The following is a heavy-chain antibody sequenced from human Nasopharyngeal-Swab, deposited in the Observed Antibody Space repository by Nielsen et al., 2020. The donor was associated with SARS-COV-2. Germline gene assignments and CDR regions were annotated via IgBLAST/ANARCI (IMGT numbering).Heavy chain of an antibody. CDR1: GFTFSSYD. J-gene: IGHJ3*02. D-gene: IGHD3-10*01. V-gene: IGHV3-13*04. CDR2: IGTVGDT. CDR3: VRDESGAFDI. Sequence: GESLKISCAASGFTFSSYDFHWVRQAPGKGLEWVSAIGTVGDTYYSDSVKGRFTISRDDAKSSLYLQMTSLRAEDTAVYYCVRDESGAFDIWGQGTMVTVSS.